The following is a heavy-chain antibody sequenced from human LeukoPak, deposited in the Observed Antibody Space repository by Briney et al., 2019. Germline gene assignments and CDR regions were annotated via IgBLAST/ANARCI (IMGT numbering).Heavy chain of an antibody. V-gene: IGHV3-30*02. D-gene: IGHD5-18*01. CDR1: GFTFSSFG. Sequence: GGSLRLSCAASGFTFSSFGMHWVRQAPGKGLEWVALIRCDGSNKYYADSVKGRFTISRDNSKNTLYLQVNSLRAEDTAMYYCAKDLGYSYGYVDYWGQGALVTVSS. J-gene: IGHJ4*02. CDR3: AKDLGYSYGYVDY. CDR2: IRCDGSNK.